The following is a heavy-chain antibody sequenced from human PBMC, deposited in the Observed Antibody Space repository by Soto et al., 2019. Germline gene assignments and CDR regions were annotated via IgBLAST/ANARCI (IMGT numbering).Heavy chain of an antibody. CDR1: GYTFTHYY. Sequence: QVQLVQSGAEVRTPGASVKLSCQASGYTFTHYYIHWVRQAPGQGLEWLGIINPDTGTTSYAQTFQGRVTLTTDTSASTVYLELSGLAAEDTSVYYCSSCPLYSGDSYFDYWGQGTLVTVSS. CDR2: INPDTGTT. V-gene: IGHV1-46*01. J-gene: IGHJ4*02. CDR3: SSCPLYSGDSYFDY. D-gene: IGHD5-12*01.